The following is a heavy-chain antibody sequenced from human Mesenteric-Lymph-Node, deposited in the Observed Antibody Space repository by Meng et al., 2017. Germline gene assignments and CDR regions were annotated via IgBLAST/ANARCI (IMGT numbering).Heavy chain of an antibody. D-gene: IGHD3-10*01. CDR2: IYHSGST. CDR1: GGSISSSNW. Sequence: QVQLQESGPGLVKPSGTLSLTCAVSGGSISSSNWWSWVRQPPGKGLEWIGEIYHSGSTNYNPSLKSRVTISVDKSKNQFSLKLSSVTAADTAVYYCARAPGYYGSGSYYVGGYYFDYWGQGTLVTVSS. J-gene: IGHJ4*02. V-gene: IGHV4-4*02. CDR3: ARAPGYYGSGSYYVGGYYFDY.